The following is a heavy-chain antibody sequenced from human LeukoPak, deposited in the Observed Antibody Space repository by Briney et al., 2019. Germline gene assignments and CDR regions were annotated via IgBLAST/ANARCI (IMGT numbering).Heavy chain of an antibody. J-gene: IGHJ6*02. CDR1: GFGISGDY. Sequence: LPGGSLRLSCAASGFGISGDYMHWVRQVTGKGLVWVSRINGDGSGADYADSVKGRFTISRDNAKNTLYLQMNSLRAEDTAVYYCARSFYYGSGAHGMDVWGQGTTITVSS. D-gene: IGHD3-10*01. V-gene: IGHV3-74*01. CDR3: ARSFYYGSGAHGMDV. CDR2: INGDGSGA.